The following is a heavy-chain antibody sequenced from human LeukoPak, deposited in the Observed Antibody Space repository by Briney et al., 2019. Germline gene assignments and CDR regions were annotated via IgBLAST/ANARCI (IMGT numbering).Heavy chain of an antibody. V-gene: IGHV3-21*05. J-gene: IGHJ4*02. D-gene: IGHD4-11*01. Sequence: PGRSLRLSCAASGFTFSSYGMHWVRQAPGKGLEWVAYISYTASYTNYADSVKGRFTISRDNAKNSLYLLMNSLRAEDTAVYYCARDPLQPPVGYWGQGTLVTVSS. CDR3: ARDPLQPPVGY. CDR1: GFTFSSYG. CDR2: ISYTASYT.